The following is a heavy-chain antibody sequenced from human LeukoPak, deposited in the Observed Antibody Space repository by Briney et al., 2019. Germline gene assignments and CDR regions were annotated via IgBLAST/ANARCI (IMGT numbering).Heavy chain of an antibody. Sequence: PSETLSLTCTASGGSFSSYYWSWIRQPPGKGLEWIGYVYYSGSTNYNPSLKSRVTISVDTSRKQFSLKLSSVTAADTAVYYCARGGSRQSSSSDFDYWGQGTLVTVSS. D-gene: IGHD6-6*01. V-gene: IGHV4-59*01. CDR3: ARGGSRQSSSSDFDY. CDR2: VYYSGST. CDR1: GGSFSSYY. J-gene: IGHJ4*02.